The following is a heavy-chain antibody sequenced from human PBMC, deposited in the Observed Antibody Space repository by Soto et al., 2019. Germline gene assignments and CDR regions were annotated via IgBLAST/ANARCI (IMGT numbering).Heavy chain of an antibody. D-gene: IGHD6-19*01. CDR1: GGSISSSSYY. J-gene: IGHJ4*02. Sequence: QLQLQESGPGLVKPSETLSLTCTVSGGSISSSSYYWGWSRQPPGKGLEWIGSIYYSGSTYYNPSLKSRVTISVDTSKNQFSLKLSSVTAADTAVYYCARHSKSYSSGQPFDYWGQGTLVTVSS. V-gene: IGHV4-39*01. CDR2: IYYSGST. CDR3: ARHSKSYSSGQPFDY.